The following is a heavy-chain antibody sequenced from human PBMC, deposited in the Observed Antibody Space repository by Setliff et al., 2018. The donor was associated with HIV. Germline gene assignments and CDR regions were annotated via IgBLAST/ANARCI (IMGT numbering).Heavy chain of an antibody. D-gene: IGHD3-22*01. CDR1: GGSISSSNW. Sequence: SETLSLTCAVSGGSISSSNWWSWVRQPPGKGLEWIGEIYYTGNTNYNPSLKSRVSISVDKSKNQFSLKLNSVTAADTAMYYCARRGDSSGYYDAFDVWGQGTEVTVSS. CDR2: IYYTGNT. V-gene: IGHV4-4*02. CDR3: ARRGDSSGYYDAFDV. J-gene: IGHJ3*01.